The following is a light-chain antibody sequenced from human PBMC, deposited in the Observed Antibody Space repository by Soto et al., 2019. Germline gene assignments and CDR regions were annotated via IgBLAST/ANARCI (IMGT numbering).Light chain of an antibody. J-gene: IGKJ4*01. CDR2: RAS. V-gene: IGKV1-12*01. CDR1: QGITSW. Sequence: DIQMTQSPSSVSASVGDRVTITCRASQGITSWLARYQQKPGKAPKLLIYRASNLQSGVPSRFSGSGSGTDFTLTISGLQPADFATYYCHQTTTFPLTFGGGTKVDIK. CDR3: HQTTTFPLT.